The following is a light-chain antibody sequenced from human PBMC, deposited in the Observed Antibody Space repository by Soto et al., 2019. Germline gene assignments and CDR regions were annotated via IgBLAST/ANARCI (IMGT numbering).Light chain of an antibody. CDR2: GAS. J-gene: IGKJ2*01. CDR1: QSVSSTY. Sequence: EIVLTQSPGTLSLSLGGRATLSCRASQSVSSTYFAWYQQKPGQAPRLLIYGASTRATGIPDRFSGSGSETDFTLTLSRLEPEDFAMYYCQQYGRSPTTFGQGTKLEI. V-gene: IGKV3-20*01. CDR3: QQYGRSPTT.